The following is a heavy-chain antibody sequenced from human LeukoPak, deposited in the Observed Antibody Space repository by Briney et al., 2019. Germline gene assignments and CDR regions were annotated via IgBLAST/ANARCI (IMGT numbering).Heavy chain of an antibody. J-gene: IGHJ6*03. CDR2: IYYSGST. CDR1: GGSITSYY. CDR3: ARRYYYDSSGYYNYYYMDV. D-gene: IGHD3-22*01. V-gene: IGHV4-59*08. Sequence: SETLSLTCTVSGGSITSYYWSWIRHPPGKGLEWIGYIYYSGSTNYNPSLKSRFTISVDTSKNQFSLKLSSVTAADTAVYYCARRYYYDSSGYYNYYYMDVWGKGTTVTVSS.